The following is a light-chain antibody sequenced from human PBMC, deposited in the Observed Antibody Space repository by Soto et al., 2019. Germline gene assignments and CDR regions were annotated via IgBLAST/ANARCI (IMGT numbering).Light chain of an antibody. J-gene: IGLJ2*01. Sequence: QSVLTQPPSASGTPGQRVTISCSGSSSNIGSHYVYWYQQLPGTAPKLLIYRNNPRPSGVPDRFSGSKSGTSASLAISGLRSEDEADYYCAAWDDSLSGVVFGGGTKVTVL. CDR2: RNN. V-gene: IGLV1-47*01. CDR3: AAWDDSLSGVV. CDR1: SSNIGSHY.